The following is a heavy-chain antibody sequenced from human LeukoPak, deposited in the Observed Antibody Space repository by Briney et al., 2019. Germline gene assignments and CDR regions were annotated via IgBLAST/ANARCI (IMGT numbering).Heavy chain of an antibody. V-gene: IGHV4-59*01. CDR3: ASYDFWSGYSTGGALDY. D-gene: IGHD3-3*01. CDR1: GGSISSYY. CDR2: IYYSGST. Sequence: PSETLSLTCTVSGGSISSYYWSWIRQPPGEGLEWIGYIYYSGSTNYNPSLKSRVTISVDTSKNQFSLKLSSVTAADTAVYYCASYDFWSGYSTGGALDYWGQGTLVTVSS. J-gene: IGHJ4*02.